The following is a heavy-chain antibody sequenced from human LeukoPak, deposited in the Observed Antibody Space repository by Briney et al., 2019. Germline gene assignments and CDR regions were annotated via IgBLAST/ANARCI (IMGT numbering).Heavy chain of an antibody. V-gene: IGHV3-23*01. Sequence: RAGGSLRLSCAASGFTFSSFDMTWVRQAPGKGLEWVSTISVSATNTYYADSVKGRFTISRDNSKNTLYLQMNSLRADDTAVYYCAKVLSVYYFDYWGQGTLVTVSS. CDR2: ISVSATNT. D-gene: IGHD5/OR15-5a*01. J-gene: IGHJ4*02. CDR1: GFTFSSFD. CDR3: AKVLSVYYFDY.